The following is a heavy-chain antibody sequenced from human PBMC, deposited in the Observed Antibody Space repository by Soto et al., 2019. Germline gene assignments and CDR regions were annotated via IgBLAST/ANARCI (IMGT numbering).Heavy chain of an antibody. D-gene: IGHD2-15*01. J-gene: IGHJ4*02. V-gene: IGHV1-8*01. CDR1: GYTFTSYD. CDR2: MNPNSGNT. Sequence: QVQLVQTGAEVKKLGASVKVSCKASGYTFTSYDINWVRQATRQGLEWMGWMNPNSGNTGYAQKFQGRVTMTRNTSISTAYMELSSLRSEDTAVYYCARAFYRRSTDKAAPDSWGQGTLVTVS. CDR3: ARAFYRRSTDKAAPDS.